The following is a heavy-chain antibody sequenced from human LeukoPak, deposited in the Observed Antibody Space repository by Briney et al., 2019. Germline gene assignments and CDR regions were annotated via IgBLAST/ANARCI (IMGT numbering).Heavy chain of an antibody. D-gene: IGHD2-2*01. CDR3: ARIVVVPAALDY. CDR2: IYYSGST. CDR1: GGSISSSSYY. V-gene: IGHV4-39*07. J-gene: IGHJ4*02. Sequence: SETLSLTCTVSGGSISSSSYYWGWIRQPPGKGLEWIGSIYYSGSTYYNPSLKSRVTISVDTSKNQFSLKLSSVTAADTAVYYCARIVVVPAALDYWGQGTLVTVSS.